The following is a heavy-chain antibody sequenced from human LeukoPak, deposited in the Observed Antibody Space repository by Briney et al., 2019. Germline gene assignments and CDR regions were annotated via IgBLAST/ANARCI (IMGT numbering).Heavy chain of an antibody. CDR1: GFALHTYE. CDR3: ARGDPHADL. V-gene: IGHV3-48*03. CDR2: ITISGHTK. Sequence: GGSLRLSCAASGFALHTYEMNWVRQAPGKGLEWIADITISGHTKNYADSVKGRFTISRDSARASLYLQMNSLRVEDTGVYCCARGDPHADLWGQGTLVTVSS. J-gene: IGHJ5*02.